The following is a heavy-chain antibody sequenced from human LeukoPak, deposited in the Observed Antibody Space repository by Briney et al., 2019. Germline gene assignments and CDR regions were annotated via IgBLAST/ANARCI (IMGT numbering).Heavy chain of an antibody. Sequence: ASVKVSCKASGYTFTSYGISWVRQAPGQGLEWMGWISAYNGNTNYAQKLQGRVTMTTDTSTSTAYMELRSLRSDDTAVYYCARDTDSGYYYVPFDYWGQGTLVTVSS. V-gene: IGHV1-18*01. CDR2: ISAYNGNT. J-gene: IGHJ4*02. D-gene: IGHD3-22*01. CDR1: GYTFTSYG. CDR3: ARDTDSGYYYVPFDY.